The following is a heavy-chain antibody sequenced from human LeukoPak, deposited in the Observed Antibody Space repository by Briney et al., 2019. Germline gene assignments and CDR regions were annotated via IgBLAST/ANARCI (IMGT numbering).Heavy chain of an antibody. CDR2: INHSGST. CDR1: GGSFSGYY. J-gene: IGHJ6*02. CDR3: ARVSVVTAMRSYYYGMDV. Sequence: SETPSLTCAVYGGSFSGYYWSWIRQPPGKGLEWIGEINHSGSTNYNPSLKSRVTMSVDTSKNQFSLKLSSVTAADTAVYYCARVSVVTAMRSYYYGMDVWGQGTTVTVSS. V-gene: IGHV4-34*01. D-gene: IGHD2-21*02.